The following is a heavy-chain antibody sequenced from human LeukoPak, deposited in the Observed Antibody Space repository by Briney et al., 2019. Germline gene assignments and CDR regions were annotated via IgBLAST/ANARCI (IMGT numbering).Heavy chain of an antibody. CDR2: VSYDGSNK. CDR3: ARDRDSSGYYMISGFDP. J-gene: IGHJ5*02. CDR1: GFIFSSYA. Sequence: GGSPRLSCAASGFIFSSYATHWVRQAPGKGLEWVAVVSYDGSNKNYADSVRGRFTISRDNSKNTLYLQMNSLRVEDTAVYYCARDRDSSGYYMISGFDPWGQGTLVTVSS. D-gene: IGHD3-3*01. V-gene: IGHV3-30-3*01.